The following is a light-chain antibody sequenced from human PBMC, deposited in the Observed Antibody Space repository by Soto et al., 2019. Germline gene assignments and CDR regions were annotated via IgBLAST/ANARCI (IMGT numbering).Light chain of an antibody. CDR1: EDISTW. Sequence: DIHMTQSPSSVSASVGDSVTITCRSSEDISTWLAWYQQKPWKAPKLLVYAASSLQSGVPSRFSGSGSGTDFTLTISSLQPEDFATYYCQHADSFPLITFGQGTRLEIK. CDR3: QHADSFPLIT. J-gene: IGKJ5*01. V-gene: IGKV1-12*01. CDR2: AAS.